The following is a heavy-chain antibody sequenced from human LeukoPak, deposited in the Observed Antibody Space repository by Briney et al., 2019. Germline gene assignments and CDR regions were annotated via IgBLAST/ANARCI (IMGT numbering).Heavy chain of an antibody. J-gene: IGHJ5*02. CDR2: IYYSGST. Sequence: PSETLSLTCTVSGGSISSSSYYWGWIRQPPGKGLEWIGSIYYSGSTYYNPSLKSRVTISVDTSKNQFSLKLRSVTAADTAVYYCARGVYNYGGHNWFDPWGQGTLVTVSS. V-gene: IGHV4-39*07. CDR1: GGSISSSSYY. D-gene: IGHD5-18*01. CDR3: ARGVYNYGGHNWFDP.